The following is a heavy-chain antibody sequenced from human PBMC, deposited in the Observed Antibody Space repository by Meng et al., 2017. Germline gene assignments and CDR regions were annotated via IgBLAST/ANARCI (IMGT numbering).Heavy chain of an antibody. CDR2: ISYDGSNK. D-gene: IGHD6-19*01. CDR3: ARVQQWLAYDY. J-gene: IGHJ4*02. CDR1: GFTFSSYA. Sequence: QVQLVESGGGVVQHGRSLRLSCAASGFTFSSYAMHWVRQAPGKGLEWVAVISYDGSNKYYADSVKGRFTISRDNSKNTLYLQMNSLRAEDTAVYYCARVQQWLAYDYWGQGTLVTVSS. V-gene: IGHV3-30*01.